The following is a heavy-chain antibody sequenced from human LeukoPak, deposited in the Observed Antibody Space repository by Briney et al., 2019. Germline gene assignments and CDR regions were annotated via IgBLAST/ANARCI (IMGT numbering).Heavy chain of an antibody. CDR3: ARDLMVRGAIPAKLDAFDI. Sequence: SETLSLTCAVYGGSFSGYYWSWIRQPPGKGLEWIGEINHSGSTNYNPSLKSRVTISVDTSKNQFSLKLSSVTAADTAVYYCARDLMVRGAIPAKLDAFDIWGQGTMVTVSS. CDR2: INHSGST. CDR1: GGSFSGYY. D-gene: IGHD3-10*01. V-gene: IGHV4-34*01. J-gene: IGHJ3*02.